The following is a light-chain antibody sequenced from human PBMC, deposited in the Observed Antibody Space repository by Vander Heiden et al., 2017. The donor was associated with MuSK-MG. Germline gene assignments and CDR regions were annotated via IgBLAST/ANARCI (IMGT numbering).Light chain of an antibody. V-gene: IGKV4-1*01. CDR3: QQYYSTPYT. CDR1: QSILHSSSDKYY. CDR2: WAS. J-gene: IGKJ2*01. Sequence: DIVMSQPPDSLAVSLGERATINCKSSQSILHSSSDKYYVSWYQQKSGQPPKLLIYWASTRASGVPDRFSGSGSGTDFSLTISSLQAEDVAVYYCQQYYSTPYTFGQGTKLEIK.